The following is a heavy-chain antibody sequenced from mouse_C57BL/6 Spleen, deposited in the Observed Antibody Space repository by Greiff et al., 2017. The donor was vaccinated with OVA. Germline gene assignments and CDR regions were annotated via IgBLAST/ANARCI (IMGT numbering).Heavy chain of an antibody. D-gene: IGHD4-1*02. CDR3: ARAPTGPYAMDY. CDR1: GYAFSSYW. Sequence: QVQLQQSGAELVKPGASVKISCKASGYAFSSYWMNWVKQRPGKGLEWIGQIYPGDGDTNYNGKFKGKATLTADKSSSTAYMQLSSLTSEDSAVYFCARAPTGPYAMDYWGQGTSFTVSS. CDR2: IYPGDGDT. J-gene: IGHJ4*01. V-gene: IGHV1-80*01.